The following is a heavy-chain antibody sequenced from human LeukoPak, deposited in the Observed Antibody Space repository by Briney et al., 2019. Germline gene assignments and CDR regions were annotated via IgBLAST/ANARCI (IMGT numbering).Heavy chain of an antibody. CDR1: GGSLSSYY. Sequence: PSETLSLTCTVSGGSLSSYYWSWIRQPPGRGLEWIGYIYYSGSTNYNPSLQSRVTIPVDTSKNQFSLKLSSVTAADTAVYYCARVVAALEVGAPTAYVDYWGQGTLVTVSS. CDR2: IYYSGST. CDR3: ARVVAALEVGAPTAYVDY. V-gene: IGHV4-59*01. D-gene: IGHD1-26*01. J-gene: IGHJ4*02.